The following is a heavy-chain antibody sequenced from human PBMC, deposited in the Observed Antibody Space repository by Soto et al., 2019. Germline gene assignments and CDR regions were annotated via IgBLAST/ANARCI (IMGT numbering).Heavy chain of an antibody. V-gene: IGHV1-2*02. CDR1: GYIFSDYY. CDR2: IDPRNGGT. Sequence: QVQLVQSGSDVKKPGASFTVSCKASGYIFSDYYIHWVRQAPGQGLEWMGWIDPRNGGTKYAQKFQDRLTMTPDTATSTAFLELRRLRLDDTAVFFCARVLYRNVIHAWGQGTLVTVPS. CDR3: ARVLYRNVIHA. D-gene: IGHD5-18*01. J-gene: IGHJ4*02.